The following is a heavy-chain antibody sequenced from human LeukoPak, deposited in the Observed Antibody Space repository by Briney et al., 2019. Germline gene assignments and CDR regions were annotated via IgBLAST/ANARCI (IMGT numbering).Heavy chain of an antibody. J-gene: IGHJ4*02. Sequence: GGSLRLSCAGSGFSFSSYGMHWVRQAPGKGLEWMAFIRSDGSNKYYADSVKGRFTISRDNAKNSLYLQMNSLRAEDTAVYYCARDGGPYYYDSSGYYFRNHFDYWGQGTLVTVSS. CDR3: ARDGGPYYYDSSGYYFRNHFDY. CDR1: GFSFSSYG. CDR2: IRSDGSNK. V-gene: IGHV3-30*02. D-gene: IGHD3-22*01.